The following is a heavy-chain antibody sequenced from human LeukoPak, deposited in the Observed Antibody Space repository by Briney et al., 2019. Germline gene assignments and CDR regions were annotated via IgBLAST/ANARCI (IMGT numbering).Heavy chain of an antibody. Sequence: SVKVSCKASGGTFTSYAISWVRQAPGQGLEWMGRIIPILGIANYAQKFQGRVTITADKSTSTTYMELSSLRSEDTAVYYCARVVAGETSGWYYFDYWGQGTLVTASS. D-gene: IGHD6-19*01. CDR2: IIPILGIA. V-gene: IGHV1-69*04. CDR3: ARVVAGETSGWYYFDY. J-gene: IGHJ4*02. CDR1: GGTFTSYA.